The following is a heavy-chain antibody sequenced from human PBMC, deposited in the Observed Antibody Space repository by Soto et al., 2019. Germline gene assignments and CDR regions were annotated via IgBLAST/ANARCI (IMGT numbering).Heavy chain of an antibody. CDR2: ISYDGSNK. D-gene: IGHD6-25*01. CDR3: AKDPTSSGYFDY. J-gene: IGHJ4*02. CDR1: GFTFSSYG. V-gene: IGHV3-30*18. Sequence: PGGSLRLSCAASGFTFSSYGIHWVRQAPGKGLGWVSLISYDGSNKYYADSVKGRFTISRDNSKNTLYLQMNSLRAEDAAVYYCAKDPTSSGYFDYWGQGTLVTVSS.